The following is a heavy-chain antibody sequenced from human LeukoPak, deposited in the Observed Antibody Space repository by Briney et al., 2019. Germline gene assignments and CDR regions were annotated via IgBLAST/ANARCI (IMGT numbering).Heavy chain of an antibody. Sequence: EASVKVSCKASGGTFSSYAISWVRQAPGQGLEWMGRIIPIFGTANYAQKFQGRVTITTDESTSTAYMELSSLRSEDAAVYYCAGTEGYCSGGSCYSDAFDIWGQGTMVTVSS. J-gene: IGHJ3*02. CDR3: AGTEGYCSGGSCYSDAFDI. CDR2: IIPIFGTA. CDR1: GGTFSSYA. D-gene: IGHD2-15*01. V-gene: IGHV1-69*05.